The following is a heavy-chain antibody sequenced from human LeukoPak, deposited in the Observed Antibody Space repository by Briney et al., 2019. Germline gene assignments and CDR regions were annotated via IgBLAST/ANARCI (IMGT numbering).Heavy chain of an antibody. Sequence: PGGSLRLSCAASGFTFSSYTMHWIRQAPGKGLEWVSSISGSNSYIFYADSVKGRFTVSRDNAKDSLYLQMNSLRAEDTAVYYCARALATLTYEGYWGQGTLVTVSS. CDR3: ARALATLTYEGY. CDR2: ISGSNSYI. D-gene: IGHD3-3*01. CDR1: GFTFSSYT. J-gene: IGHJ4*02. V-gene: IGHV3-21*01.